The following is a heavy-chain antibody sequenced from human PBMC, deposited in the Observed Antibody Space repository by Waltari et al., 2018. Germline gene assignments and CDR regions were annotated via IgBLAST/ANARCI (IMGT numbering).Heavy chain of an antibody. CDR1: GFTFRVYW. V-gene: IGHV3-74*01. CDR2: INNDGRST. J-gene: IGHJ5*02. Sequence: EVHLVESGGGLVQPGGSLRLSCAVTGFTFRVYWLHWVRQDPGKGLVWVSRINNDGRSTSYADSMKGRFTVSRDNAKNTLYLQMNSLTVDDTAVYYCAKDQWFGAWGQGTLVTVSS. CDR3: AKDQWFGA.